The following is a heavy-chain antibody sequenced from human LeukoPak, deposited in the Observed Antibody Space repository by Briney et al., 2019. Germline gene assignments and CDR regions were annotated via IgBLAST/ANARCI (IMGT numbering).Heavy chain of an antibody. J-gene: IGHJ5*02. CDR2: IHSSGTT. D-gene: IGHD4-17*01. CDR3: ARSRGGYGDYGSWFDP. Sequence: SETLSLTCTVSGYSISSGYFWNWIRQPPGKGLEWIGYIHSSGTTNYNPSLKSRVSMSLDTSRNQLSLNLSSVTAADTAVYYCARSRGGYGDYGSWFDPWGQGTQVTVSS. V-gene: IGHV4-61*01. CDR1: GYSISSGYF.